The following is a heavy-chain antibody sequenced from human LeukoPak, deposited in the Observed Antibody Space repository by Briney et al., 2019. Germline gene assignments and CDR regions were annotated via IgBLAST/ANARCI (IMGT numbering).Heavy chain of an antibody. D-gene: IGHD2-21*02. CDR3: ARGVLAYCGADCYDDAFYF. CDR1: GGSISSYY. J-gene: IGHJ3*01. V-gene: IGHV4-59*01. CDR2: IYYSGST. Sequence: SETLSLTCTVSGGSISSYYWSWIRQPPGKGLEWIGYIYYSGSTYYNPSLKSRVTISVDTSKNQFSLKLSSVTAADTAVYYCARGVLAYCGADCYDDAFYFGGQGTMVTVSS.